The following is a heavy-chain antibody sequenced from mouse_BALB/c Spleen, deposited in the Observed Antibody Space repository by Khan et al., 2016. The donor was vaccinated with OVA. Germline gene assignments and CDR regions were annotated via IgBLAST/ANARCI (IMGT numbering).Heavy chain of an antibody. Sequence: QVQLKQSGAELVRPGVSVKISCKGSGYTFTDFTMHWVKQSHAMSLEWIGVISTYYGDATYNQKFKDKATMTVDKSSSTAYMELARLTSEDSAIYYIKSGGGGNRFAYWGQGTLVTVSA. J-gene: IGHJ3*01. CDR1: GYTFTDFT. CDR2: ISTYYGDA. D-gene: IGHD1-3*01. V-gene: IGHV1S137*01. CDR3: KSGGGGNRFAY.